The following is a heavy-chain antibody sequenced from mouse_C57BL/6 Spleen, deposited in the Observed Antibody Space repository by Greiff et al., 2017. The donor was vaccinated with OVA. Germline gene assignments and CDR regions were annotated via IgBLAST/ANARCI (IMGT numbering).Heavy chain of an antibody. CDR3: ARKYYSKGYFDY. J-gene: IGHJ2*01. D-gene: IGHD2-5*01. CDR2: INPNNGGT. V-gene: IGHV1-26*01. Sequence: VQLQQSGPELVKPGASVKISCKASGYTFTDYYMNWVKQSHGKSLEWIGDINPNNGGTSYNQKFKGKATLTVDKSSSTAYMELRSLTSEDSAVYYCARKYYSKGYFDYWGQGTTLTVSS. CDR1: GYTFTDYY.